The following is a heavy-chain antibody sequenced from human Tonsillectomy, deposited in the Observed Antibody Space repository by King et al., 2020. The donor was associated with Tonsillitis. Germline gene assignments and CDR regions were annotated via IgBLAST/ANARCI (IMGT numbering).Heavy chain of an antibody. Sequence: QLVQSGAEVKKPGSSVRVSCKASGGTFSSSAISWVRRAPGQGLEWMGGIIPIVGTAHYAQSFQGRVTITADESTPTAYMELGSLRSEDTAVYYCARGYCRGTACYNNPHYYYYYMDVWGKGTTVTVSS. CDR1: GGTFSSSA. V-gene: IGHV1-69*01. CDR3: ARGYCRGTACYNNPHYYYYYMDV. J-gene: IGHJ6*03. D-gene: IGHD2-2*02. CDR2: IIPIVGTA.